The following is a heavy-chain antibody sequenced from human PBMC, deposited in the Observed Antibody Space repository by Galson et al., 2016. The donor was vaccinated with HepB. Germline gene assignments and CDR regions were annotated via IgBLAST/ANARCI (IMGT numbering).Heavy chain of an antibody. J-gene: IGHJ5*02. Sequence: PETLSLTCTVSGGSITYSNWWTWVRQPPGKGLEWIGETYHSGTTNYNPSLKSRVTISVDKSKTHFILNLTSVTDADTALYYCARGSVFSGGKWFDRWGLGTLVTVSS. CDR2: TYHSGTT. V-gene: IGHV4-4*03. D-gene: IGHD3-10*01. CDR1: GGSITYSNW. CDR3: ARGSVFSGGKWFDR.